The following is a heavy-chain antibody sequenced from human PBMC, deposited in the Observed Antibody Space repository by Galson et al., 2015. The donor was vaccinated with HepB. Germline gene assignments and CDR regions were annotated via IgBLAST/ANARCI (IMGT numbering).Heavy chain of an antibody. CDR3: ARREDIVAVVADHGDYYYGMDV. J-gene: IGHJ6*02. Sequence: SVKVSCKASGGTFSSYAISWVRQAPGQGLEWMGGVIPIFGTANYAQKFQGRVTITADESTSTAYMELSSLRSEDTAVYYCARREDIVAVVADHGDYYYGMDVWGQGTTVTVSS. D-gene: IGHD2-15*01. CDR1: GGTFSSYA. CDR2: VIPIFGTA. V-gene: IGHV1-69*13.